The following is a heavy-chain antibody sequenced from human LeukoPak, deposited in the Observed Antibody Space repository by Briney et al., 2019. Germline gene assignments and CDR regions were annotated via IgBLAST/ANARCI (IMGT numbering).Heavy chain of an antibody. CDR2: IYYSGGT. Sequence: PSETLSLTCTVSGGSITSSNYYWGWIRQPPGKGLEWIGSIYYSGGTYYSPSLTSRVTISVDTSKNQCSLKLSSVTAADTALYYCALRTMPPYYFDYWGQGTLVTVSS. J-gene: IGHJ4*02. CDR1: GGSITSSNYY. V-gene: IGHV4-39*01. D-gene: IGHD2-2*01. CDR3: ALRTMPPYYFDY.